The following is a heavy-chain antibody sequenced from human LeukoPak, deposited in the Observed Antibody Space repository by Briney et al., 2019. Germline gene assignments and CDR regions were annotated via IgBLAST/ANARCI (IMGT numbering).Heavy chain of an antibody. J-gene: IGHJ4*02. D-gene: IGHD6-6*01. Sequence: GGSLRLSCAASGFTFSSYGMHWVRQAPGKGLEWVAVISYDSVNKYYAGSVRGRFTTSRDNSKNTLYLQMNSLRAEDTAVYYCARAVLYNAAPSDYWGQGTLVTVSS. CDR1: GFTFSSYG. CDR3: ARAVLYNAAPSDY. CDR2: ISYDSVNK. V-gene: IGHV3-30*03.